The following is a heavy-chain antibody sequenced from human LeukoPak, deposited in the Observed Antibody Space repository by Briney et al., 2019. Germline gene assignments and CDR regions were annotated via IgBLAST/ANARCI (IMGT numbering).Heavy chain of an antibody. CDR3: ARADLEWYLDL. CDR2: IRQYGGQI. V-gene: IGHV3-7*01. Sequence: GGSLRLSCTASGFIFSTYWMSWVRQAPGVGREGVGKIRQYGGQIFYVDSVKAGFTISRDNAKNSLYLQLNNLRAEDTAVYYCARADLEWYLDLWGRGPLVPVFS. CDR1: GFIFSTYW. J-gene: IGHJ2*01.